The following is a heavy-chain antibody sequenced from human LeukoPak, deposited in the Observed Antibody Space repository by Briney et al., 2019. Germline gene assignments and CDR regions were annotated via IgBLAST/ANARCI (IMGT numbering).Heavy chain of an antibody. CDR2: ISYDGSNK. J-gene: IGHJ4*02. CDR1: GFIFNNYP. V-gene: IGHV3-30*04. D-gene: IGHD2-8*01. CDR3: AREGDIVHFIDY. Sequence: GGSLRLSCAASGFIFNNYPMRWARHAPGKGLEWVAVISYDGSNKYYADSVKGRFTISRDNSKNTLYLQMNSLRAEDTAVYYCAREGDIVHFIDYWGQGTLVTVSS.